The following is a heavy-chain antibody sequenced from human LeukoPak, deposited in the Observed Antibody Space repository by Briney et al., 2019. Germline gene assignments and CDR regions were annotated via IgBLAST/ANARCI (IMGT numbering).Heavy chain of an antibody. Sequence: PGGSLRLSCSASGFSFRNYDMHWVRQPTGKGLGWVSAVGTGGDTYYAGSVKGRFTVVRENAKNTLYLQMNSLRAGDTAMYYCARRSAAAGIEAFDIWGQGTMVTVSS. D-gene: IGHD6-13*01. CDR1: GFSFRNYD. V-gene: IGHV3-13*01. J-gene: IGHJ3*02. CDR2: VGTGGDT. CDR3: ARRSAAAGIEAFDI.